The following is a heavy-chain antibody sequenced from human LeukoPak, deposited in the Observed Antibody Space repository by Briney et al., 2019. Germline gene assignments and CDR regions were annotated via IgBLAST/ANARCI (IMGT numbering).Heavy chain of an antibody. D-gene: IGHD5-12*01. J-gene: IGHJ3*01. CDR1: GFTFSSYN. Sequence: GGSLRLSCAASGFTFSSYNMNWVRQAPGKGLEWVSYIRSSSRTIHYTDSVKGRFTVSRDNAKNSLYLQMNDLRAEDTAVYFCARVRALATRDAFDVWGQGTTVSVSS. V-gene: IGHV3-48*01. CDR3: ARVRALATRDAFDV. CDR2: IRSSSRTI.